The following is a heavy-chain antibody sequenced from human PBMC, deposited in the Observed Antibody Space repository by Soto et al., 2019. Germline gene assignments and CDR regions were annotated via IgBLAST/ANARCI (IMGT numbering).Heavy chain of an antibody. J-gene: IGHJ3*02. CDR1: GGSISSGDHY. CDR3: TRDSAIAARAFDI. D-gene: IGHD6-6*01. CDR2: IYYSGST. V-gene: IGHV4-31*03. Sequence: TLSLTCTVSGGSISSGDHYWNWLPPHPGKGLEWIGYIYYSGSTYYNPSIKSRVNISVDTSKNQFSLKLSSVAAADTAVYHCTRDSAIAARAFDIWGQGTMVTVSS.